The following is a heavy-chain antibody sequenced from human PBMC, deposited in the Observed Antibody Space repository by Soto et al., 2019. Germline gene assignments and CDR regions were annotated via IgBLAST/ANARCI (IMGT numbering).Heavy chain of an antibody. CDR1: GFTFSRYA. CDR3: ARGVVVVTATYGMDG. CDR2: ISSNGGST. V-gene: IGHV3-64*01. J-gene: IGHJ6*02. D-gene: IGHD2-15*01. Sequence: EVQLVESGGGLVQPGGSLRLSCAASGFTFSRYAMHWVRQAPGKGLEYVSAISSNGGSTDYANSVKGRFTISRDNSKNTLYLQMGSLRAEDMAVYYCARGVVVVTATYGMDGWGQGTTVTVSS.